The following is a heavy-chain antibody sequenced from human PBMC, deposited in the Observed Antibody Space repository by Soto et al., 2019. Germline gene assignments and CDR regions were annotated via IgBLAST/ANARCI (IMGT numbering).Heavy chain of an antibody. D-gene: IGHD5-18*01. Sequence: VQLVESGGGVVQPGRSLRLSCVASGFTFSTYGMHWVRQAPGKGLEWVAVISGSGGSTYYADSVKGRFTISRDNSKNTLYLQMNSLRAEDTAVYYCAKAGGYSYGDYYYYGMDVWGQGTTVTVSS. CDR2: ISGSGGST. J-gene: IGHJ6*02. CDR3: AKAGGYSYGDYYYYGMDV. CDR1: GFTFSTYG. V-gene: IGHV3-23*04.